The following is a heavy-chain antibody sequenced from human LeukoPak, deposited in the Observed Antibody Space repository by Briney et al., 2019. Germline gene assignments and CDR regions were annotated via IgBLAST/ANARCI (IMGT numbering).Heavy chain of an antibody. J-gene: IGHJ4*02. V-gene: IGHV1-69*04. D-gene: IGHD6-13*01. CDR2: IIPILGIA. CDR1: GGTFSIYA. Sequence: SVKVSCKASGGTFSIYAISWVRQAPGQGLEWMGRIIPILGIANYAQKFQGRVTITADKSTSTAYMELSSLRSEDTAVYYCARETQQLSPYYFDYWGQGTLVTVSS. CDR3: ARETQQLSPYYFDY.